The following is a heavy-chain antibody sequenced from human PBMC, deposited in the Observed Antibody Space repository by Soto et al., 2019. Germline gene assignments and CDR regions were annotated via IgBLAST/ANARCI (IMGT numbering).Heavy chain of an antibody. V-gene: IGHV3-7*01. CDR1: GFTFSSYW. CDR3: ARDNVGYYGMDV. CDR2: IKQYGSEK. Sequence: GGSLRLSCAASGFTFSSYWMSWVRQAPGKGLEWVANIKQYGSEKYYVDSVKGLFTISRDNAKNSLYLQMNSLRAEGTAVYYCARDNVGYYGMDVWGQGTTVTVSS. J-gene: IGHJ6*02. D-gene: IGHD1-26*01.